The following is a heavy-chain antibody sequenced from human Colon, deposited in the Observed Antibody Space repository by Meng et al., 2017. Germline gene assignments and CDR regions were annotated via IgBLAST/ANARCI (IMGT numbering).Heavy chain of an antibody. J-gene: IGHJ4*02. CDR3: ASSDYYRSDY. D-gene: IGHD3-22*01. V-gene: IGHV4-4*02. Sequence: VQLRRSGPGLVKPSQPPSLSCAVSGGSISRSDWWSWVRQPPGKGLEWIGETSHSGSTNYSPSLKSRVTISLDKSKNQLSLKLNSVTAADTAVYYCASSDYYRSDYWGQGTLVTVSS. CDR2: TSHSGST. CDR1: GGSISRSDW.